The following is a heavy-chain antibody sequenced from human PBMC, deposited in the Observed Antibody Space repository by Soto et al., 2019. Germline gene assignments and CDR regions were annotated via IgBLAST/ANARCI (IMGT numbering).Heavy chain of an antibody. V-gene: IGHV4-34*01. J-gene: IGHJ4*02. D-gene: IGHD2-8*02. CDR1: GGSFSGYY. Sequence: PSETLSLTCAVYGGSFSGYYWTWIRQPPGKGLEWIGNIYYSGSTNYNPSLKSRVTISVDTSKNQFSLKLTSVTAADTAVYYCARDKITGLFDYWGQGTLVTRLL. CDR2: IYYSGST. CDR3: ARDKITGLFDY.